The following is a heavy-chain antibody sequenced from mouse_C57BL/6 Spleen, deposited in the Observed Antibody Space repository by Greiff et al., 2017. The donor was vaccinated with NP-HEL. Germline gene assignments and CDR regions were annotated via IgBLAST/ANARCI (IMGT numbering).Heavy chain of an antibody. CDR1: GYTLTSYW. D-gene: IGHD2-12*01. CDR2: IDPSDSYT. J-gene: IGHJ2*01. V-gene: IGHV1-69*01. Sequence: QVQLQQPGAELVMPGASVKLSCKASGYTLTSYWMHWVKQRPGQGLEWIGEIDPSDSYTNYNQKFKGKSTLTVDKSSSTAYMQLSSLTSEDSAVYYCARGGVPTTEAYFDYWGQGTTLTVSS. CDR3: ARGGVPTTEAYFDY.